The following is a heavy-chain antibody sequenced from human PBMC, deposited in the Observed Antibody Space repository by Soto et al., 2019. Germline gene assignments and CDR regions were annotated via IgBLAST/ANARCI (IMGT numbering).Heavy chain of an antibody. J-gene: IGHJ4*02. V-gene: IGHV3-21*01. D-gene: IGHD4-4*01. CDR1: GFAFSSYS. CDR2: ISPSSDT. CDR3: ASDADNSNSNFDY. Sequence: GSLRLSCAVSGFAFSSYSVNWVRQASGKGLEWVSSISPSSDTYYADSVKGRLAISRDNAKNSLYLQMTSLRVEDTAVYYCASDADNSNSNFDYLGQGTPVTVSS.